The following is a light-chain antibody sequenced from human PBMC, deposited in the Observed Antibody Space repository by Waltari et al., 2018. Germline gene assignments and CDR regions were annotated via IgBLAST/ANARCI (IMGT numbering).Light chain of an antibody. V-gene: IGKV4-1*01. CDR2: WAC. CDR3: QQCYTFPYT. CDR1: QSALSRSNNKNY. J-gene: IGKJ2*01. Sequence: DILLTQSLASLAVSLGERAPINCTSRQSALSRSNNKNYLGWYQQKPGQPPKLLMTWACTREAGVPDRVSGSGSGTDFTLTISGVQAEDVAVYFCQQCYTFPYTFGQGTQLEIK.